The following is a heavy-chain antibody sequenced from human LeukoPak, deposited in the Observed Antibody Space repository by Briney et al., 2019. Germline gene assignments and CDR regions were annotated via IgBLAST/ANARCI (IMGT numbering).Heavy chain of an antibody. CDR2: ISSSGSTI. D-gene: IGHD3-9*01. Sequence: PGGSLRLSCAASGFPFSDHEMNWVRQAPGKGLEWVSYISSSGSTIYYADSVKGRFTISRDNAKNSLYLQMNSLRAEDTAVYYCARGGTRHYDILTGYYLITHYFDYWGQGTLVTVSS. CDR3: ARGGTRHYDILTGYYLITHYFDY. CDR1: GFPFSDHE. J-gene: IGHJ4*02. V-gene: IGHV3-48*03.